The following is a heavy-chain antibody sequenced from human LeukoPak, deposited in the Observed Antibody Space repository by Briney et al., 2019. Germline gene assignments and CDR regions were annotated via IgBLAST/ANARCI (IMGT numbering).Heavy chain of an antibody. D-gene: IGHD2-15*01. CDR3: ARGCSGTTCYSNSPFDY. CDR1: GFTFTTFW. V-gene: IGHV3-48*01. Sequence: PGGSLRLSCATSGFTFTTFWMTWVRQSPGKGLEWVSYISSSSGTIYYADSVKGRFTISRDNGQNSLYLQMDSLGAEDTAVYYCARGCSGTTCYSNSPFDYWGHGTLVTVSS. CDR2: ISSSSGTI. J-gene: IGHJ4*01.